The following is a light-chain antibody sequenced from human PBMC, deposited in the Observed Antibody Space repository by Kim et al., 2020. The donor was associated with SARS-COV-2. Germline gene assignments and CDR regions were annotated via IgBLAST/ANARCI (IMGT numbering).Light chain of an antibody. CDR2: GKN. CDR1: SLRSYY. V-gene: IGLV3-19*01. CDR3: NSRDSNDNVV. Sequence: VALGQTVRITCQVNSLRSYYAPWYQQKPGQAPILVIYGKNNRPSGIPDRFSGSSSGNTASLTITGTQAGDEADYYCNSRDSNDNVVFGGGTKVTVL. J-gene: IGLJ2*01.